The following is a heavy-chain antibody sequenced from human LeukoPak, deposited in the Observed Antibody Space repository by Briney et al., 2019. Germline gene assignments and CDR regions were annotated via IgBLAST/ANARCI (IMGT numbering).Heavy chain of an antibody. V-gene: IGHV4-4*07. CDR3: ARDVGAGIAAAFDY. Sequence: SETLSLTCTVSGGSISSYYWSWIRQPAGKGLEWIGRIYTSGSTNYNPSLKSRVTMSVDTSKNQFSLRLSSVTAADTAVYYCARDVGAGIAAAFDYWGQGTLVTVSS. CDR1: GGSISSYY. J-gene: IGHJ4*02. CDR2: IYTSGST. D-gene: IGHD6-13*01.